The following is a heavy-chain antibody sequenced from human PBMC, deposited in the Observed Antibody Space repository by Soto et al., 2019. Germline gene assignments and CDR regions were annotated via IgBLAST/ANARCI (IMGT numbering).Heavy chain of an antibody. V-gene: IGHV1-69*12. Sequence: QVQLVQSGAEVKKPGSSVTVSCKASGGTFSSYTISWVRQAPGHGLEWMGGIIPIFGTANYARKFQGRVTISAGESARRAYMELSSLRSEVTSVYLCGRGSLRALHLGYFDLWGRGTLVTVSS. D-gene: IGHD3-16*01. J-gene: IGHJ2*01. CDR3: GRGSLRALHLGYFDL. CDR1: GGTFSSYT. CDR2: IIPIFGTA.